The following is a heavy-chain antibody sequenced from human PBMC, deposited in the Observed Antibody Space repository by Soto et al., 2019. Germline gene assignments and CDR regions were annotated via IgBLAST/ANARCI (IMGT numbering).Heavy chain of an antibody. V-gene: IGHV1-69*12. CDR1: GGTFSSYA. CDR3: AREGGVYDYSPFDD. J-gene: IGHJ4*02. D-gene: IGHD4-4*01. Sequence: QVQLVQSGAEVKKPGSSVKVSCKASGGTFSSYAISWVRQAPGQGLEWMGGIIPIFGTANYAQKFQGRVTITADEATSTADLELSSLRSEDTAGYDCAREGGVYDYSPFDDWGQGTPVTVSS. CDR2: IIPIFGTA.